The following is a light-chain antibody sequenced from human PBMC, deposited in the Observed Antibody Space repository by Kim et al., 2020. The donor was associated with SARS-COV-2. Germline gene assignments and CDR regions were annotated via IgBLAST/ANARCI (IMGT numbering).Light chain of an antibody. CDR1: QSVSNSY. CDR2: DAS. CDR3: QQYGTSPLT. Sequence: PGERATLSCRASQSVSNSYLAWYQQKPGQAPRLLIFDASSRAPGIPDRFSGSGSGTDFSLTISRLEPEDFAVYSCQQYGTSPLTFGQGTKLEI. J-gene: IGKJ2*01. V-gene: IGKV3-20*01.